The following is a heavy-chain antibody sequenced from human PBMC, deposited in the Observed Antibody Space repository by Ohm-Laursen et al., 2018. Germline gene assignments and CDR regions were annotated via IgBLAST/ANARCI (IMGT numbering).Heavy chain of an antibody. CDR2: ISSSGTTK. D-gene: IGHD1-7*01. CDR1: GFTFSDYY. J-gene: IGHJ4*02. Sequence: SLRLSCAAPGFTFSDYYMSWIRQAPGKGLEWVSYISSSGTTKYYADSVKGRFTISRDNANKSLYLQMNSLRAEDTAVYYCARRSITGTTEFDYWGQGTLVTVSS. V-gene: IGHV3-11*01. CDR3: ARRSITGTTEFDY.